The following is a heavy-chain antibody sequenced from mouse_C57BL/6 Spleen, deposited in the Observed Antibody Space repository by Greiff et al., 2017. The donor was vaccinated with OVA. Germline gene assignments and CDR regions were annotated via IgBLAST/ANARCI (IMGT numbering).Heavy chain of an antibody. Sequence: EVKVVESGGGLVQPGGSLSLSCAASGFTFTDYYMSWVRQPPGKALEWLGFIRNKANGYTTEYSASVKGRFTISRDNSQSILYLQMNALRAEDSATYYCARYETTGYDYLFDYWGQGTTLTVSS. CDR1: GFTFTDYY. CDR3: ARYETTGYDYLFDY. V-gene: IGHV7-3*01. D-gene: IGHD2-4*01. CDR2: IRNKANGYTT. J-gene: IGHJ2*01.